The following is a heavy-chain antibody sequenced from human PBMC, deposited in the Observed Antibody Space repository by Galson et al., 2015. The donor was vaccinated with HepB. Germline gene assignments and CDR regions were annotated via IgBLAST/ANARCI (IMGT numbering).Heavy chain of an antibody. CDR3: VKDLTYQLPRLFDY. D-gene: IGHD2-2*01. J-gene: IGHJ4*02. CDR1: GFTFSSYA. V-gene: IGHV3-64D*06. Sequence: SLRLSCAASGFTFSSYAMHWVRQAPGKGLEYVSAISSNGGSTYYADSVKGRFTISRDNSKNTLYLQMSSLRAEDTAVYYCVKDLTYQLPRLFDYWGQGTLVTVSS. CDR2: ISSNGGST.